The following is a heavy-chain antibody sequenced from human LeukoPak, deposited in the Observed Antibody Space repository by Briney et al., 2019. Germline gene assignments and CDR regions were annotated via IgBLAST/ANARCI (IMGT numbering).Heavy chain of an antibody. V-gene: IGHV1-24*01. D-gene: IGHD2-15*01. CDR3: ATVVVVAATPSDY. Sequence: ASVKVSCKVSGYTLTELSMHWVRQAPGKGLEWMGGFDPEDGETIYAQKFQGRVTMTKDTSTDTAYMELSSLRSEDTAVYYCATVVVVAATPSDYWGQGTLVTVSS. CDR2: FDPEDGET. J-gene: IGHJ4*02. CDR1: GYTLTELS.